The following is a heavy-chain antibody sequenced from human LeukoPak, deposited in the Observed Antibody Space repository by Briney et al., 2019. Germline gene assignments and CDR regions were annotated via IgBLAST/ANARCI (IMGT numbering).Heavy chain of an antibody. J-gene: IGHJ5*02. Sequence: PSETLSLTCTVSGGSISSYYWSWIRQPPGKGLEWIGYIYCSGSTNYNPSLKSRVTISVDTSKNQFSLKLSSVTAADTALYYCARVGFCSGGNCLNYFDPWGRGTLVTVSS. D-gene: IGHD2-15*01. V-gene: IGHV4-59*12. CDR2: IYCSGST. CDR3: ARVGFCSGGNCLNYFDP. CDR1: GGSISSYY.